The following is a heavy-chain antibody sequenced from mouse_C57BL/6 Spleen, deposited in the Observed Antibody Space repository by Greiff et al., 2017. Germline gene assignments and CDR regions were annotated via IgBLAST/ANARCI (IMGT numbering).Heavy chain of an antibody. CDR2: FYPGSGSI. Sequence: QVQLQQSGAELVKPGASVKLSCKASGYTFTEYTIHWVKQRSGQGLEWIGWFYPGSGSIKYNEKFKDKATLTADKSSSTVYMELSRLTSEDSAVYFCARHEGPLLYYGNYFDYWGQGTTLTVSS. CDR3: ARHEGPLLYYGNYFDY. D-gene: IGHD1-1*01. CDR1: GYTFTEYT. V-gene: IGHV1-62-2*01. J-gene: IGHJ2*01.